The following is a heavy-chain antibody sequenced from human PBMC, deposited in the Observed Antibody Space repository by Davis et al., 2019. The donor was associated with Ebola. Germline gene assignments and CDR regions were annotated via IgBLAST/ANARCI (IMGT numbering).Heavy chain of an antibody. J-gene: IGHJ4*02. CDR2: ISTGGGVT. Sequence: GESLKISCAAFGFRVSGPYMSWVRQAPGKGLEWVSGISTGGGVTIYADSVKGRFTMSRDNSKNTLYLQMNSLRGEDTAVYYCAKRSDYRSFDYWGQGTLVTVSS. CDR3: AKRSDYRSFDY. CDR1: GFRVSGPY. V-gene: IGHV3-23*01. D-gene: IGHD4-11*01.